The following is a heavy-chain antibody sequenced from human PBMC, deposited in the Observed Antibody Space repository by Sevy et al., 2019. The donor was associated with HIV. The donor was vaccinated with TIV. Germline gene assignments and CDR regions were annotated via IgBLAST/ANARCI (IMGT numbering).Heavy chain of an antibody. D-gene: IGHD6-6*01. CDR1: GFTFSSSA. Sequence: GGSLRLSCAASGFTFSSSAMHWVRQAPGKGLEWVALISYDASNIFYADSVKGRFTISRDNSKNTLYLQMNSLRVEDTAVYYCARDGIAARLGLDYWGQGTLLTVSS. CDR2: ISYDASNI. J-gene: IGHJ4*02. CDR3: ARDGIAARLGLDY. V-gene: IGHV3-30-3*01.